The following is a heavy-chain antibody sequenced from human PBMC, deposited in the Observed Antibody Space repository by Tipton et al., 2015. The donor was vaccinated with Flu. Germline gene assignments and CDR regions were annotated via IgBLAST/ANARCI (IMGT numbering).Heavy chain of an antibody. CDR1: GFTFSRYW. Sequence: CAASGFTFSRYWMSWVRQTPGKGLEWVANIQQDGSATYYVDSVKGRFTISRDNARNSLWLQMNSLRVEDTAVYYCASLDTAKFVVPCGFWGQGTLVTVSS. CDR3: ASLDTAKFVVPCGF. J-gene: IGHJ4*02. D-gene: IGHD5-18*01. CDR2: IQQDGSAT. V-gene: IGHV3-7*01.